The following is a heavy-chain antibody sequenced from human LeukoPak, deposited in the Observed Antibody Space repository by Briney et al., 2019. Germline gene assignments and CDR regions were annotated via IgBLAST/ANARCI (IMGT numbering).Heavy chain of an antibody. CDR2: IYYSGST. V-gene: IGHV4-39*07. D-gene: IGHD3-16*02. CDR1: GGSISSSSYY. J-gene: IGHJ4*02. Sequence: PSETLSLTCTVSGGSISSSSYYWGWIRQPPGKGLEWIGSIYYSGSTYYNPSLKSRVTISVDTSKNQFSLKLSSVTAADTAVYYCARGYYDYVWGSYRSNYFDYWGQGTLVTVSS. CDR3: ARGYYDYVWGSYRSNYFDY.